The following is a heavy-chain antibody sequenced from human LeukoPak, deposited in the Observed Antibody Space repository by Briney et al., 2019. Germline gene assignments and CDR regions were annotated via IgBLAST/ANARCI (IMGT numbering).Heavy chain of an antibody. CDR2: IKQDGSKT. J-gene: IGHJ6*04. Sequence: GGSLRLSCAASGFTFSRYWMNWVRQAPGKGLEWVANIKQDGSKTNYVDSVKGRFTVSRDNAKNSLYLQMNSLRAEDTAVYYCAELGITMIGGVWGKGTTVTISS. D-gene: IGHD3-10*02. CDR3: AELGITMIGGV. CDR1: GFTFSRYW. V-gene: IGHV3-7*01.